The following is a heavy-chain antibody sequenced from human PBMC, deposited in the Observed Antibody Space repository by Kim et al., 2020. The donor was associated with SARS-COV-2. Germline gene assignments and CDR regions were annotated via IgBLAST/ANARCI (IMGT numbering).Heavy chain of an antibody. D-gene: IGHD1-7*01. Sequence: YADSVKGRFTISRHNSKNTLYLQMNSLRAEDTAVYYCARARGNWNYELDYWGQGTLVTVSS. CDR3: ARARGNWNYELDY. V-gene: IGHV3-53*04. J-gene: IGHJ4*02.